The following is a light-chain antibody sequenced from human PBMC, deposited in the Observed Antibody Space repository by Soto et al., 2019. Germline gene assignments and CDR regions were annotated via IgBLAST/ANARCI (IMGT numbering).Light chain of an antibody. CDR3: QQCGSSPPVT. CDR1: QSFSSRN. J-gene: IGKJ4*01. CDR2: GAS. V-gene: IGKV3-20*01. Sequence: ETVLTQSPGTLSLSPGERATLSCRASQSFSSRNLAWYQQKPGQAPRLLIYGASSRATGIPDRFSGGGSGTDFTLTISRLEPEDFAVYFCQQCGSSPPVTFGGGTKVDIK.